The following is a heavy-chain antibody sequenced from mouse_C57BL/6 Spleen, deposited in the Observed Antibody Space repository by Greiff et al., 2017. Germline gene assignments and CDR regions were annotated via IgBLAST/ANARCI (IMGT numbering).Heavy chain of an antibody. CDR1: GYSFTDYN. CDR3: ASGNYGSSYWFAY. V-gene: IGHV1-39*01. J-gene: IGHJ3*01. D-gene: IGHD1-1*01. CDR2: INPNYGTT. Sequence: VQLQQSGPELVKPGASVKISCKASGYSFTDYNMNWVKQSNGKSLEWIGVINPNYGTTSYNQKFKGKATLTVDQSSSTAYMQLNSLTSEDSAVYDGASGNYGSSYWFAYWGQGTLVTVSA.